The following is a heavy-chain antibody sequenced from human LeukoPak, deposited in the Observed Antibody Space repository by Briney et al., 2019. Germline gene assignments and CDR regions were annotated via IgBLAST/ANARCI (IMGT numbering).Heavy chain of an antibody. D-gene: IGHD2-2*01. CDR3: ARGQVPAARGYNWYDP. CDR2: INARGDT. CDR1: GWSFNDYY. Sequence: SETLSLTCAVYGWSFNDYYWNWIRQPPGKGLEWIGEINARGDTNYNPSLKSRVTISVDTSKKQFSLRLTSMIAADTALYYCARGQVPAARGYNWYDPWGQGTLVTVSS. J-gene: IGHJ5*02. V-gene: IGHV4-34*01.